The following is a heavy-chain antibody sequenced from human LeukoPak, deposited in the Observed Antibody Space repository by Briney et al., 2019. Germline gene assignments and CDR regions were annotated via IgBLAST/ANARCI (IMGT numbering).Heavy chain of an antibody. CDR1: GGSISSYY. CDR2: IYTSGST. J-gene: IGHJ3*02. D-gene: IGHD2-2*03. CDR3: ARTPTMDIVVVPAAIGAFDI. V-gene: IGHV4-4*07. Sequence: PSQTLSLTCTVSGGSISSYYWSWIRQPAGKGLEWIGRIYTSGSTNYNPSLKSRVTMSVDTSKNQFSLKLSSVTAADTAVYYCARTPTMDIVVVPAAIGAFDIWGQGTMVTVSS.